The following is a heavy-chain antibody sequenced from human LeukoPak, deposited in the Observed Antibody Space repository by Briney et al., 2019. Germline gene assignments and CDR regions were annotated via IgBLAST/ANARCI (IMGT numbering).Heavy chain of an antibody. CDR3: AGYYGSGSYSGYYYMDV. J-gene: IGHJ6*03. CDR2: VYYSGST. D-gene: IGHD3-10*01. Sequence: SETLSLTCTVSGGSISSSSYYWGWIRQPPGKGLEWIGSVYYSGSTYYNPSLKSRVTISVDTSKNQFSLKLSSVTAADTAVYYCAGYYGSGSYSGYYYMDVWGKGTTVTISS. CDR1: GGSISSSSYY. V-gene: IGHV4-39*07.